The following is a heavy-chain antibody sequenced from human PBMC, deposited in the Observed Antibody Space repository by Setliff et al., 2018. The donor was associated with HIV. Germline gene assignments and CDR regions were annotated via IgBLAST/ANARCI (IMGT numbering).Heavy chain of an antibody. J-gene: IGHJ4*02. CDR2: IYHTGST. D-gene: IGHD3-3*01. V-gene: IGHV4-39*01. CDR1: GGSINSTSYY. CDR3: ARSIVPVASGYYYFEY. Sequence: LSLTCTVSGGSINSTSYYRGWIRQPPGNGLEWIGSIYHTGSTYYKPSLKSRVTISVDTSKNQFSLRLSSVAAGDTAVYYCARSIVPVASGYYYFEYWGQGTLVTVSS.